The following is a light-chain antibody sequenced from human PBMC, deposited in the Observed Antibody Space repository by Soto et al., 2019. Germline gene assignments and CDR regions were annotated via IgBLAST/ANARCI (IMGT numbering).Light chain of an antibody. CDR3: QQYGSSPT. CDR1: QSVSSSY. V-gene: IGKV3-20*01. Sequence: EIVLTQSPGTLSLSPGERATLSCRASQSVSSSYLAWYQKKSGQAPRLLIYAASSRATGIPDRFTGSGSGTDFTLTISILEPEDFAVYYCQQYGSSPTFGQGTKVEIK. CDR2: AAS. J-gene: IGKJ1*01.